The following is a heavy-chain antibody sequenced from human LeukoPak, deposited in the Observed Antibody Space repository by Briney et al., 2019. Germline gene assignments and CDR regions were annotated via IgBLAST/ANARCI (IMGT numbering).Heavy chain of an antibody. CDR1: GGTFSSYA. CDR3: ARDFSGAAAGTVGVDY. J-gene: IGHJ4*02. V-gene: IGHV1-69*04. Sequence: GASVKVSCKASGGTFSSYAISWVRQAPGQGLEWMRRIIPILGIANYAQKFQGRVTITADKSTSTAYMELSSLRSEDTAVYYCARDFSGAAAGTVGVDYWGQGTLVTVSS. D-gene: IGHD6-13*01. CDR2: IIPILGIA.